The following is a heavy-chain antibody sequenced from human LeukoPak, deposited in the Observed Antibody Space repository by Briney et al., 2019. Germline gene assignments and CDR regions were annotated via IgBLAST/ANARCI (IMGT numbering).Heavy chain of an antibody. CDR2: ISGYNGNT. CDR3: ARALLGLGELPPFDY. CDR1: GYTFTNYG. V-gene: IGHV1-18*01. Sequence: GASVRVSCNASGYTFTNYGIRWVRQAPGQGLEWMGWISGYNGNTKYAQKLQGRVTMTTDTSTSTAYMELRSLRSDDTAVYYRARALLGLGELPPFDYWGQGTLVTVSS. D-gene: IGHD3-10*01. J-gene: IGHJ4*02.